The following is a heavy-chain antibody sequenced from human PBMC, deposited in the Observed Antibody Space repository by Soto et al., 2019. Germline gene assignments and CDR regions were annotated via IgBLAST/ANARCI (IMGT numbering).Heavy chain of an antibody. Sequence: QVQLVESGGGVVQPGRSLRLSCAASGFTFSSYGMHWVRQAPGKGLEWVAVIWYDGSNKYYADSVKGRFTISRDNSKNTLYLQMNSLRAEDTAVYYCARGSYGYAPGPLPRDWGQGTLVTVSS. CDR2: IWYDGSNK. CDR1: GFTFSSYG. CDR3: ARGSYGYAPGPLPRD. D-gene: IGHD5-18*01. V-gene: IGHV3-33*01. J-gene: IGHJ4*02.